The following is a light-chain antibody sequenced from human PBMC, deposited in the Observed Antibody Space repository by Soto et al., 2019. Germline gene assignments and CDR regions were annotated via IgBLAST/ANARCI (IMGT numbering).Light chain of an antibody. CDR1: SSNIGAGYD. CDR2: GNS. Sequence: QSVLTQPPSVSGAPGQSVTISCTGSSSNIGAGYDVHWYQQLPGTAPKLLIYGNSNRPSGVPDRFSGSKSGTSASLAITGLQAEDEADYSCQSYDSSLSVVFGGGTKVTVL. J-gene: IGLJ2*01. V-gene: IGLV1-40*01. CDR3: QSYDSSLSVV.